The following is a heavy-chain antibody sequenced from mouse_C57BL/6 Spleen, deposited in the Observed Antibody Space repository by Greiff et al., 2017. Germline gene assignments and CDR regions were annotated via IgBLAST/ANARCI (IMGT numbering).Heavy chain of an antibody. CDR1: GYTSTSYW. D-gene: IGHD2-5*01. CDR3: ARKGYYSNSAMDY. V-gene: IGHV1-50*01. Sequence: QVQLKQPGAELVKPGASVKLSCKASGYTSTSYWMQWVKQRPGQGLEWIGEIDPSDSYTNYNQKFKGKATLTVDTSSSTAYMQLSSLTSEDSAVYYCARKGYYSNSAMDYWGQGTSVTVSS. CDR2: IDPSDSYT. J-gene: IGHJ4*01.